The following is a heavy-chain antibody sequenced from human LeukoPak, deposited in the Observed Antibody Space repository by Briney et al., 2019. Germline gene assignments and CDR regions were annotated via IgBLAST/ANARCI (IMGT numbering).Heavy chain of an antibody. D-gene: IGHD3-22*01. J-gene: IGHJ3*02. Sequence: GGSLRLSCAASGFTFSSYAMHWVRQAPGKGLEWVAVISYDGSNKYYADSVKGRFTISRDNSKNTLYLQMNSLRAEDTAVYYCAKEGGYYDSSGYYEDDAFDIWGQGTMVTVSS. V-gene: IGHV3-30-3*01. CDR2: ISYDGSNK. CDR1: GFTFSSYA. CDR3: AKEGGYYDSSGYYEDDAFDI.